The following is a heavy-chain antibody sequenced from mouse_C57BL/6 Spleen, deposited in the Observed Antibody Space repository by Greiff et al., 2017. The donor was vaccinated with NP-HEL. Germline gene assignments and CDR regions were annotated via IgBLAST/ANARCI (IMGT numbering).Heavy chain of an antibody. CDR2: IAPETGGT. Sequence: QVHVKQSGAELVRPGASVTLSCKASGYTFTDYEMHWVKQTPVHGLEWIGAIAPETGGTAYNQKFKGKAIVTADKSSSTTYMELRSLTSEDSAVYYCARTEPNWDGGFAYWGQGTLVTGSA. D-gene: IGHD4-1*01. CDR1: GYTFTDYE. CDR3: ARTEPNWDGGFAY. J-gene: IGHJ3*01. V-gene: IGHV1-15*01.